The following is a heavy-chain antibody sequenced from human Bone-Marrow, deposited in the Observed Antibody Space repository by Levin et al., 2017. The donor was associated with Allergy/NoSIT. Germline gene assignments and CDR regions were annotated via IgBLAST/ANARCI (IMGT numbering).Heavy chain of an antibody. J-gene: IGHJ6*02. D-gene: IGHD1-14*01. Sequence: ASVKVSCKASGYTFASYYLHWARQAPGQGLEWMGRIDPKRGDTNYAQKFQGRVTLTRDTSISPAYMELSRLTSDDTTMYYCAKDWYGLDVWGEGTTVTVSS. V-gene: IGHV1-2*06. CDR3: AKDWYGLDV. CDR1: GYTFASYY. CDR2: IDPKRGDT.